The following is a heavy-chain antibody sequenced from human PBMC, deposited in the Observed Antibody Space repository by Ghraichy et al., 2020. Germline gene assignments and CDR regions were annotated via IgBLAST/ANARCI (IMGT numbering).Heavy chain of an antibody. D-gene: IGHD4-17*01. CDR2: IYYSGST. Sequence: SQTLSLTCTVSGGSISSSSYYWGWIRQPPGKGLEWIGSIYYSGSTYYNPSLKSRVTISVDTSKNQFSLKLSSVTAADTAVYYCARAYGDYGGEDYWGQGTLVTVSS. V-gene: IGHV4-39*01. J-gene: IGHJ4*02. CDR3: ARAYGDYGGEDY. CDR1: GGSISSSSYY.